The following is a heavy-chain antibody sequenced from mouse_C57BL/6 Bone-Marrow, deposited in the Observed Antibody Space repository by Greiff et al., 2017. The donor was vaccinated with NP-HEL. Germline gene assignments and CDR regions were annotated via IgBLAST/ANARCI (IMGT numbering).Heavy chain of an antibody. D-gene: IGHD2-4*01. V-gene: IGHV1-15*01. CDR1: GYTFTDYE. Sequence: VQLQQSGAELVRPGASVTLSCKASGYTFTDYEMHWVKQTPVHGLEWIGAIDPETGGTAYNQKFKGKAILTADKSSSTAYMELRSLTSEDSAVYYCTRRGGRLRRGFAYWGQGTLVTVSA. CDR3: TRRGGRLRRGFAY. CDR2: IDPETGGT. J-gene: IGHJ3*01.